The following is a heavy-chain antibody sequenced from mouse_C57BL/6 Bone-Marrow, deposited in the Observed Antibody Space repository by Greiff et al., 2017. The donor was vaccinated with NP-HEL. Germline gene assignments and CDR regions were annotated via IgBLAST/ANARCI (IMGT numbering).Heavy chain of an antibody. CDR3: ARNYGNLYLCDY. CDR1: GYTFTSYT. V-gene: IGHV1-4*01. CDR2: INPSSGYT. D-gene: IGHD2-1*01. Sequence: QVQLQQSGAELARPGASVKMSCKASGYTFTSYTMHWVKQRPGQGLEWIGYINPSSGYTKYNQKFKDKATLTADKSSSTAYMQLSSLTSEDSAVYYCARNYGNLYLCDYWGQGTTRTVSS. J-gene: IGHJ2*01.